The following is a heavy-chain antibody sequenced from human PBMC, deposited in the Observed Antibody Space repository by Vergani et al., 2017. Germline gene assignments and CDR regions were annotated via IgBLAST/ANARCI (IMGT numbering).Heavy chain of an antibody. J-gene: IGHJ5*02. CDR3: ARDLRLLYNRFDP. CDR1: GFTFSNFG. V-gene: IGHV3-30*02. Sequence: QVQLVESAGGVVPPGGSLRLSCAASGFTFSNFGMHWIRQAPGKGLEWLAYIRKDGINTRYRDAVKGRFTVSRDNSKDILYLQMDCLRSEDTALYYCARDLRLLYNRFDPWGQGTLVTVSS. CDR2: IRKDGINT. D-gene: IGHD1-14*01.